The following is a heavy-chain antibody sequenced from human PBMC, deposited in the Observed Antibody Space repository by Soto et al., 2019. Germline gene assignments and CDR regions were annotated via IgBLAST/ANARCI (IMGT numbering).Heavy chain of an antibody. Sequence: PGGSLRLSCAASGFTIRNYDMHWVRQTTGQGLEWVSGIGDIDDPYYADSVKSRFTISREIAKNSLYLQMDGLRAGDSAVYYCARGPPRVRERTYYYRMDVWGQGTTVTVSS. V-gene: IGHV3-13*05. CDR3: ARGPPRVRERTYYYRMDV. CDR2: IGDIDDP. J-gene: IGHJ6*02. CDR1: GFTIRNYD. D-gene: IGHD3-10*01.